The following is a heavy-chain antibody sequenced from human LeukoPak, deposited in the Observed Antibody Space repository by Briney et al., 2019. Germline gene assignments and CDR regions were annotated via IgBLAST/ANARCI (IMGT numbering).Heavy chain of an antibody. D-gene: IGHD3-9*01. J-gene: IGHJ4*02. V-gene: IGHV3-23*01. CDR1: VFAFSKYA. CDR2: ISGSGGSK. Sequence: GGSLRLSCAASVFAFSKYAMSWVRQAPGKGLEWVSAISGSGGSKYYADSVKGRFTISRDNSKNTLYVQMNSLRAEDTATYYCAKGTTYYDILTGYGYPYYFDYWGQGALVTVSS. CDR3: AKGTTYYDILTGYGYPYYFDY.